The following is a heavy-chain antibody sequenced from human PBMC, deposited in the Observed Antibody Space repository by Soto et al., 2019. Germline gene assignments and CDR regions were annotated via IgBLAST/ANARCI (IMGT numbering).Heavy chain of an antibody. CDR2: IWYDGSNK. J-gene: IGHJ6*02. Sequence: AGSLRLSCAASGFTFSSYGMHWVRQAPGKGLEWVAVIWYDGSNKYYADSVKGRFTISRDNSKNTLYLQMNSLRAEDTAVYYCARDFNIFSYYYYGMDVWGQGTTVTVSS. V-gene: IGHV3-33*01. CDR3: ARDFNIFSYYYYGMDV. CDR1: GFTFSSYG. D-gene: IGHD3-9*01.